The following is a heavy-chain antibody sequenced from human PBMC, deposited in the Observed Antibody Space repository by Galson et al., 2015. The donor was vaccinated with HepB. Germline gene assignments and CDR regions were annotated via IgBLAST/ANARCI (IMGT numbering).Heavy chain of an antibody. V-gene: IGHV3-73*01. Sequence: SLRLSCAASGFTFSGSAMHWVRQASGKGLEWVGRIRSKANSYATAYAASVKGRFTISRDDSKNTAYLQMNSLKTEDTAVYYCTSQPGDYDILTGPETKHWGQGTLVTVSS. CDR2: IRSKANSYAT. D-gene: IGHD3-9*01. J-gene: IGHJ1*01. CDR3: TSQPGDYDILTGPETKH. CDR1: GFTFSGSA.